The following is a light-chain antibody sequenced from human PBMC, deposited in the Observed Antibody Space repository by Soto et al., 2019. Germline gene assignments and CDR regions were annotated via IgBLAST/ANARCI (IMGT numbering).Light chain of an antibody. CDR1: QSVSSY. V-gene: IGKV3-11*01. CDR2: DAS. CDR3: QQRSNWLWT. Sequence: EIVLTQSPATLSLSPGERATLSCRASQSVSSYLAWYQQKPGQAPRLLIYDASNRATGIPARFSGSGPGTDFTLTISSLEPEDFAVYYCQQRSNWLWTFGQGTKV. J-gene: IGKJ1*01.